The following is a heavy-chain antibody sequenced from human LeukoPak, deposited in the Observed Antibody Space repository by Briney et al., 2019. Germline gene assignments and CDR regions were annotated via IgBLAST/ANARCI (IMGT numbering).Heavy chain of an antibody. Sequence: GGSLRLSCVASGFTFSSYAIHWVRQAPGKGLEWVSAISGSGGSTYYADSVKGRFTISRDNSKNTLYLQMNSLRAEDTAVYYCAKDPQYYDYVWGSYRAGYYFDYWGQGTLVTVSS. V-gene: IGHV3-23*01. CDR2: ISGSGGST. CDR1: GFTFSSYA. CDR3: AKDPQYYDYVWGSYRAGYYFDY. D-gene: IGHD3-16*02. J-gene: IGHJ4*02.